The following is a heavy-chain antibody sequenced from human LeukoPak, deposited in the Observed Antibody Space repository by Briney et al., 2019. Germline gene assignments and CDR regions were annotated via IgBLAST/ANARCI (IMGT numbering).Heavy chain of an antibody. CDR2: ISSSGTYI. Sequence: GGSLRLSCAASGFTFSSYWMHWVRQAPGKGLVWVSSISSSGTYIYYADSVRGRFTISRDNAKNSLYLQMNSLRAEDTAVYYCATVPPAGFLDAFDIWGQGTMVTVSS. J-gene: IGHJ3*02. CDR3: ATVPPAGFLDAFDI. CDR1: GFTFSSYW. D-gene: IGHD3-10*01. V-gene: IGHV3-21*01.